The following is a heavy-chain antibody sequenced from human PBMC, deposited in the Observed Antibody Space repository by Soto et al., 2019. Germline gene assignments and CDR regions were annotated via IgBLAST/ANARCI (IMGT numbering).Heavy chain of an antibody. Sequence: PGGSLRLSCAASGFTFSSYAMHWVRQAPGKGLEWVAVISYDGSNKYYADSVKGRFTISRDNSKNTLYLQMNSLRAEDTAVFYCARDGRRQWLVLYYFDYWGQGTLVTVSS. CDR3: ARDGRRQWLVLYYFDY. D-gene: IGHD6-19*01. J-gene: IGHJ4*02. CDR2: ISYDGSNK. V-gene: IGHV3-30-3*01. CDR1: GFTFSSYA.